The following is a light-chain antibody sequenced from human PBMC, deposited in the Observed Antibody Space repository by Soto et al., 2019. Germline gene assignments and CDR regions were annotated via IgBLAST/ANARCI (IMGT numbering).Light chain of an antibody. CDR3: QQYDTYWT. CDR1: QSINNW. Sequence: DIQMTQSPSTLSASVGDRVTITCRASQSINNWLAWYQQKPGKAPKLLIYKASNLDIGVPSRFSGSGSGTELSLTISSLQTDDFATYYGQQYDTYWTFGHGTKVDIK. V-gene: IGKV1-5*03. CDR2: KAS. J-gene: IGKJ1*01.